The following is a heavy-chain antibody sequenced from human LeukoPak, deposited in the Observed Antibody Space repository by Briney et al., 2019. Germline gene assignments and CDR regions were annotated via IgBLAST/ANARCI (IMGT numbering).Heavy chain of an antibody. D-gene: IGHD3-16*01. Sequence: GGSLRLSCEASGFTFSSSWMTWVRQAPGKGLEWLANIKGDGSDKNYVDSVKGRFTISRDNAKNSLFLQMSSLRGEDTALYYCATEHWGPNSWGQGTLVTVSS. CDR3: ATEHWGPNS. V-gene: IGHV3-7*01. CDR1: GFTFSSSW. J-gene: IGHJ4*02. CDR2: IKGDGSDK.